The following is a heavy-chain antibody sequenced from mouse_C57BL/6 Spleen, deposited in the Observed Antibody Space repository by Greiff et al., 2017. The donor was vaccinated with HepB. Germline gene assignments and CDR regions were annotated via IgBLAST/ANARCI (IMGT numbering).Heavy chain of an antibody. CDR1: GYTFTDYY. V-gene: IGHV1-26*01. J-gene: IGHJ1*03. Sequence: EVQLKQSGPELVKPGASVKISCKASGYTFTDYYMNWVKQSHGKSLEWIGDINPNNGGTSYIQKFKGKATLTVDKSSSTAYMELRSLTSEDSAVYYCARRGVYWGYFDVWGTGTTVTVSS. D-gene: IGHD2-1*01. CDR2: INPNNGGT. CDR3: ARRGVYWGYFDV.